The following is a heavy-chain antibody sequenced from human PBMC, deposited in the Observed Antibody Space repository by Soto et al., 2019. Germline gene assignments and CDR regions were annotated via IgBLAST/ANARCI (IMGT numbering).Heavy chain of an antibody. CDR1: GGSISSGGYS. CDR2: IYHSGST. V-gene: IGHV4-30-2*01. Sequence: SETLSLTCAVSGGSISSGGYSWSWIRQPPGKGLEWIGYIYHSGSTYYNPSLKSRVTISVDRSKNQFSLKLSSVTAADTAVYYCARGRVGSGFDYWGQGTLVTVFS. J-gene: IGHJ4*02. D-gene: IGHD3-10*01. CDR3: ARGRVGSGFDY.